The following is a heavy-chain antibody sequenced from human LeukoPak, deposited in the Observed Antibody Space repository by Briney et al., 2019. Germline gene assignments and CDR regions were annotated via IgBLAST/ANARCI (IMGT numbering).Heavy chain of an antibody. D-gene: IGHD6-19*01. J-gene: IGHJ6*02. Sequence: GRSLRLSCAASVFTFSTYVMHGVRQAPDKGLEWGAGMRYDASNKNYADYVKSRLIISRDNSKNALYLQVSSLRAEDTAVYYCVRDGYSIDWYGVDVWGQGTTVTVSS. CDR2: MRYDASNK. V-gene: IGHV3-33*01. CDR3: VRDGYSIDWYGVDV. CDR1: VFTFSTYV.